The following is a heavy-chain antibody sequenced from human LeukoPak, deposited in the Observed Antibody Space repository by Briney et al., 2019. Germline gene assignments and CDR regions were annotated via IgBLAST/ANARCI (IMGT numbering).Heavy chain of an antibody. V-gene: IGHV3-15*01. D-gene: IGHD2-2*01. CDR2: IRSKTDGGTT. CDR1: GFTFSNAW. J-gene: IGHJ4*02. Sequence: NPGGSLRLSCAASGFTFSNAWMSWVRQAPGKGLEWVGRIRSKTDGGTTDYAAPVKGRFTISRDDSKNTLYLQMNSLKTGDTAVYYCAVLTYQLLDYYFDYWGQGTLVTVSS. CDR3: AVLTYQLLDYYFDY.